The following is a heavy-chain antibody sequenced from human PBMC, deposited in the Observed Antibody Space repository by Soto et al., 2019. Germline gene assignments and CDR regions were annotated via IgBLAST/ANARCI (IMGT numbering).Heavy chain of an antibody. V-gene: IGHV1-18*01. CDR2: ISAYNGNT. J-gene: IGHJ4*02. CDR3: ARTINEWLLGLE. Sequence: QVKLVQSGGEVKKPGASVKISCKASGYTFSSYGISWVRKAPGQGLERMGWISAYNGNTKYAQKLQGRVTMTTDTSTSTAYMELRSLRSDDTAIYYCARTINEWLLGLEWGQGTLVTVSS. D-gene: IGHD3-3*01. CDR1: GYTFSSYG.